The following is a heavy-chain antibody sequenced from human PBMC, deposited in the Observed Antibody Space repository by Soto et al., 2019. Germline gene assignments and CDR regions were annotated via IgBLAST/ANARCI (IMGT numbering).Heavy chain of an antibody. CDR2: IYYSGST. Sequence: PSETLSLTCTVSGGSINSGIYYWSWIRQHPGKGLEWIGNIYYSGSTDYNPSLKSRVFISVDTSKNQFSLNLSSVTAADTAVYYCAVSGDPRNHFDHWSQGTLVTVSS. V-gene: IGHV4-31*03. J-gene: IGHJ4*02. CDR1: GGSINSGIYY. CDR3: AVSGDPRNHFDH. D-gene: IGHD4-17*01.